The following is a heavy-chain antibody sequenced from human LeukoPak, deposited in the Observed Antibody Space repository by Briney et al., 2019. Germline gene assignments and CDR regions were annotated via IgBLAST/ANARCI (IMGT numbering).Heavy chain of an antibody. V-gene: IGHV3-11*04. D-gene: IGHD4-17*01. J-gene: IGHJ3*01. CDR2: ISRSGSTI. CDR3: ARDRSTVTTRKRGWAFDL. Sequence: GGSLRLSCAASGFTFSDYYMSWIRQAPGKGLEWVSYISRSGSTIYYADSVKGRFTISRDNAKNSLYLQMNSLRAEDTAVYYCARDRSTVTTRKRGWAFDLWGQGTMVTVSS. CDR1: GFTFSDYY.